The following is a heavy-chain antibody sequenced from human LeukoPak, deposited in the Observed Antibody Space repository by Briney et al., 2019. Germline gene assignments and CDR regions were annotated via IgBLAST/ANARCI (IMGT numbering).Heavy chain of an antibody. J-gene: IGHJ4*02. CDR1: GFTFSSYS. CDR2: IKQDGSEK. CDR3: ARDPPVRDY. Sequence: PGGSLRLSCAASGFTFSSYSMSWVRQAPGKGLEWVANIKQDGSEKYYVDSVKGRFTISRDNAKNSLYLQMNSLRAEDTAVYYCARDPPVRDYWGQGTLVTVSS. V-gene: IGHV3-7*01. D-gene: IGHD3-10*01.